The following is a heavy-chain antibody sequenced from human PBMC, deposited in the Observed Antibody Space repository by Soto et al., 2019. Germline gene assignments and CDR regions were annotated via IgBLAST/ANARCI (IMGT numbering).Heavy chain of an antibody. CDR1: GFTFNIYG. CDR2: ISYDGSNQ. V-gene: IGHV3-30*18. J-gene: IGHJ4*02. Sequence: HPGGSLRLSCAASGFTFNIYGMHWVRQAPDKGLEWVALISYDGSNQYYADSVKGRFTISRDNSKNTLCLQMNSLRADDTAVYYCAKDQASGQGSFDSWGQVTLVTVS. CDR3: AKDQASGQGSFDS.